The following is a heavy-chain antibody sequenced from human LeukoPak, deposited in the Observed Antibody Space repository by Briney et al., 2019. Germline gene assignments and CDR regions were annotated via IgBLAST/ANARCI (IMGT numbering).Heavy chain of an antibody. D-gene: IGHD5-12*01. CDR3: VRYSPGYGAYDFD. Sequence: PGGSLRLSCAASGFTFSSYWMSWVRQAPGKGLEWVANIKEDGSAKYYVDSVKGRFTISRDNAKNSLYLQMNNLSAEDTAVYYCVRYSPGYGAYDFDWGQGTLVTVSS. J-gene: IGHJ4*02. CDR2: IKEDGSAK. CDR1: GFTFSSYW. V-gene: IGHV3-7*02.